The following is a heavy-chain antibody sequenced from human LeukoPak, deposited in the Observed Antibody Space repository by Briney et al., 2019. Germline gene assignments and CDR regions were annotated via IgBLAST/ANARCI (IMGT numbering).Heavy chain of an antibody. CDR2: ISTSGST. D-gene: IGHD3-10*01. CDR1: GGSISSYY. J-gene: IGHJ6*03. Sequence: SETLSLTCTVSGGSISSYYWSWIRQPAGKGLESIGHISTSGSTNYNPSLKSRVTMSVDTSKNQFSLKLSSVAAADTAVYYCARAGITMVRGVSINYYYYYMDVWGKGTTVTISS. V-gene: IGHV4-4*07. CDR3: ARAGITMVRGVSINYYYYYMDV.